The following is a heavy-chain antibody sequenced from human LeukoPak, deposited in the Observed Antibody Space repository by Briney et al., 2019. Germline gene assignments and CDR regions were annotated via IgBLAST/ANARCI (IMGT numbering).Heavy chain of an antibody. CDR1: GGSISSGSYY. CDR2: IYTSGST. Sequence: PSETLSLTCTVSGGSISSGSYYWSWIRQPAGKGLEWIGRIYTSGSTNYNPSLKSRVTISVDTSKNQFSLKLSSVTAADTAVYYCARVDEYSSYYMDVWGKGTTVTVSS. V-gene: IGHV4-61*02. J-gene: IGHJ6*03. CDR3: ARVDEYSSYYMDV. D-gene: IGHD6-6*01.